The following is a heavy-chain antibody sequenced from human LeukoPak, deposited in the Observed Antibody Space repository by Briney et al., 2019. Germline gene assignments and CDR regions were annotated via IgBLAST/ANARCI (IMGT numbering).Heavy chain of an antibody. J-gene: IGHJ4*02. CDR2: IYYSGST. V-gene: IGHV4-31*11. CDR1: GGSFSGYY. Sequence: PSETLSLTCAVYGGSFSGYYWSWIRQHPGKGLEWIGYIYYSGSTYYNPSLKSRVTISVDTSKNQFSLKLSSVTAADTAVYYCARGPRTSGGLDYWGQGTLVTVSS. CDR3: ARGPRTSGGLDY. D-gene: IGHD3-10*01.